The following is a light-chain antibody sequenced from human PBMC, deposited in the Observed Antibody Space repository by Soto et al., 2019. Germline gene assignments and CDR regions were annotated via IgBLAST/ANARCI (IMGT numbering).Light chain of an antibody. V-gene: IGKV3-20*01. CDR1: QSVISTY. CDR3: QKYGSSPIN. J-gene: IGKJ5*01. CDR2: GAS. Sequence: EIVLAQSPVTLCLPPREIATLSCSSSQSVISTYLAWYQQKPGQAPRLLIYGASSRATGIPDRFSGSGSGTDFTLTISRLEPEDFAVYYCQKYGSSPINFGQGTRLEIK.